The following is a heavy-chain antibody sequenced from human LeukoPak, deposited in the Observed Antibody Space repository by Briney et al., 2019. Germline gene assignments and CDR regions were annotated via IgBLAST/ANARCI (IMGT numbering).Heavy chain of an antibody. CDR3: ARDLSPPMYSGSQSPQSEAFDI. CDR2: IYYSGST. D-gene: IGHD1-26*01. J-gene: IGHJ3*02. Sequence: PSETLSLTRTVSGRSISSSSYYWGWIRQPPGKGLEWIGSIYYSGSTYYNPSLKSRVTISVDTSKNQFSLKLSSVTAADTAVYYCARDLSPPMYSGSQSPQSEAFDIWGKGTMVTVSS. CDR1: GRSISSSSYY. V-gene: IGHV4-39*07.